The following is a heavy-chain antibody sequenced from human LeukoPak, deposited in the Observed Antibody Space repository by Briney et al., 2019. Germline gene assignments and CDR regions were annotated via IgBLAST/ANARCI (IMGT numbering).Heavy chain of an antibody. D-gene: IGHD1-26*01. CDR3: ARRELAGSTAYFDY. CDR1: GYTFTSYY. V-gene: IGHV1-46*01. CDR2: INPSGGST. Sequence: ASVKVSCKASGYTFTSYYIHWVRQAPGQGLEWMGIINPSGGSTNYAQDLQGRVTMTRDTSTSTVYMELSSLRSEDTAVYYCARRELAGSTAYFDYWGQGTLVTVSS. J-gene: IGHJ4*02.